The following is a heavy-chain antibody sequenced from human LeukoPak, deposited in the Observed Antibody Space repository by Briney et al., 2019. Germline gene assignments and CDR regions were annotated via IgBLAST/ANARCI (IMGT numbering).Heavy chain of an antibody. Sequence: ASVKVSCKASGYTFTGYYMQWLRQAPGQGLEWMGRINPNSGGTNYAQKFQGRVTMTRDTSISTAYMELSRLRSDDTAVYYCAVQYYDILTGYLAPNFDYWGQGTLVTVSS. CDR1: GYTFTGYY. CDR3: AVQYYDILTGYLAPNFDY. J-gene: IGHJ4*02. CDR2: INPNSGGT. V-gene: IGHV1-2*06. D-gene: IGHD3-9*01.